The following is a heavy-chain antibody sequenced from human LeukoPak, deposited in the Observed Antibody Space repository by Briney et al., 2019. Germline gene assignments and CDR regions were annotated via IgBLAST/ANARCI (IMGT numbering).Heavy chain of an antibody. J-gene: IGHJ5*01. V-gene: IGHV3-74*01. CDR3: AKAATYFYGSVTYDWFES. CDR1: GFTFSAYW. D-gene: IGHD3-10*01. CDR2: IESNGLA. Sequence: GGSLRLSCAASGFTFSAYWMHWVRQVPGKGLMWVSRIESNGLALYADSVRDRFTISRDNGKNTIYLQMNSLRVDDTAIYYCAKAATYFYGSVTYDWFESWGQGTLVTVSS.